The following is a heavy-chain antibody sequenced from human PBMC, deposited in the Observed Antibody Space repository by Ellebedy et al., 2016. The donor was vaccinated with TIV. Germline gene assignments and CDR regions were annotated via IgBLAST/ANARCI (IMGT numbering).Heavy chain of an antibody. CDR2: IDPSDPSGSYT. D-gene: IGHD7-27*01. Sequence: KVSXXGSGYSFIHYWISWVRQMPGKGLEWMGRIDPSDPSGSYTNYSPSSQGHVTISVDKSISTAYLEWSSLTASDTAMYYCARHELGSNAAFDYWGQGTLVTVSS. J-gene: IGHJ4*02. CDR1: GYSFIHYW. V-gene: IGHV5-10-1*01. CDR3: ARHELGSNAAFDY.